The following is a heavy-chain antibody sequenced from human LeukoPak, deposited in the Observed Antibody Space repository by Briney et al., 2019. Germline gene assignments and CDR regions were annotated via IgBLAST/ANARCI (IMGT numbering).Heavy chain of an antibody. CDR1: GFTFSSCW. CDR3: ARAQKYSYDAFDI. J-gene: IGHJ3*02. Sequence: GGSLRLSCAASGFTFSSCWMSWVRQAPGKGLEWVANIKQDASEKNYLDSVKGRFTISRDNAKNSLYLQMNSLRAEDTAVYYCARAQKYSYDAFDIWGQGTMVTVSS. D-gene: IGHD4-11*01. CDR2: IKQDASEK. V-gene: IGHV3-7*01.